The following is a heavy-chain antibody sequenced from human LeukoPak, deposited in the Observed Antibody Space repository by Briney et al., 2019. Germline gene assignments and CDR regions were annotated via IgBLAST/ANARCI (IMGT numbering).Heavy chain of an antibody. CDR1: GFTFSDYY. V-gene: IGHV3-11*01. D-gene: IGHD5-18*01. Sequence: TSGGSLRLSCAASGFTFSDYYMGWIRQAPGKGLEWVSYISSSGSTIYYADSVKGRFTISRDNAKNSLYPQMNSLRAEDTAVYYCAREGKGNTANWFDPWGQGTLVTVSS. J-gene: IGHJ5*02. CDR3: AREGKGNTANWFDP. CDR2: ISSSGSTI.